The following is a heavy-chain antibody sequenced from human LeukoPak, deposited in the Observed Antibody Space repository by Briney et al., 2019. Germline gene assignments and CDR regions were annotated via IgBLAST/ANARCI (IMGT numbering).Heavy chain of an antibody. CDR3: ARRLGESLDY. J-gene: IGHJ4*02. D-gene: IGHD3-16*01. Sequence: SETLSLTCTVSGGSISSYYWSWIRQPPGKGLEWIGYIYYSGSTNYNPSLKSRVTISVDRSKNQFSLKLSSVTAADTAVYYCARRLGESLDYWGQGTLVTVSS. CDR1: GGSISSYY. CDR2: IYYSGST. V-gene: IGHV4-59*12.